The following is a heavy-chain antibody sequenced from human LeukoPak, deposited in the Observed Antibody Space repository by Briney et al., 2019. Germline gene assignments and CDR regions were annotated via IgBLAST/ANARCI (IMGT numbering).Heavy chain of an antibody. CDR3: ASQAYSTTWAADVTVFDY. CDR2: IYDRGPA. CDR1: GYAIISGGFS. J-gene: IGHJ4*02. V-gene: IGHV4-30-2*01. Sequence: SRTLSLTCTVSGYAIISGGFSWNWIRQPPGKGLEWIGCIYDRGPAHYNPSLKSRFTISVDRPKNQFFLNVTSLTAADTAVYYCASQAYSTTWAADVTVFDYWGRGALVTVSS. D-gene: IGHD6-13*01.